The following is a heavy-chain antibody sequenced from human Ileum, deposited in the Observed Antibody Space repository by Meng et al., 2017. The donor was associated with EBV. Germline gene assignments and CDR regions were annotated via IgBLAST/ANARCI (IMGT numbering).Heavy chain of an antibody. CDR1: VYTFIHHD. D-gene: IGHD3-16*01. Sequence: QVHRCPSVAYVNKPGATVKYSCKASVYTFIHHDIDVFRQAPGQGLEWMGWMNSNSGNTGYGQKFQDRVTMTRNTSISTAYMELSSLTSEDTALYYCARGSGAGGRDWFDPWGQGTLVTAS. CDR3: ARGSGAGGRDWFDP. V-gene: IGHV1-8*02. J-gene: IGHJ5*02. CDR2: MNSNSGNT.